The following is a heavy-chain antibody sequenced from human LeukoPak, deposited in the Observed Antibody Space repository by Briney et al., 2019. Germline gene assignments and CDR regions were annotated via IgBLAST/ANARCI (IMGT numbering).Heavy chain of an antibody. D-gene: IGHD6-13*01. CDR2: ISSSSSTI. Sequence: GGSLRLSCAASGFTFSSYSMNWVRQAPGKGLEWVSYISSSSSTIYYADSVKGRFTISRDNAKNSLYLQMNSLRAEDTAVYYCARAAGIAAAGKVGYYYYYMDVWGKGTTVTASS. CDR1: GFTFSSYS. V-gene: IGHV3-48*04. CDR3: ARAAGIAAAGKVGYYYYYMDV. J-gene: IGHJ6*03.